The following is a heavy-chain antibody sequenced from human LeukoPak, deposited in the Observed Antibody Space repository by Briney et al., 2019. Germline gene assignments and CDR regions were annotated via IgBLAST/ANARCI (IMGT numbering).Heavy chain of an antibody. CDR2: IYYSGST. CDR1: GGSISSGDYY. D-gene: IGHD4-17*01. J-gene: IGHJ4*02. V-gene: IGHV4-30-4*01. Sequence: SQTLSLTCTVSGGSISSGDYYWSWIRQPPGKGLEWIGYIYYSGSTYYNPSLKSRVTISVDTSKNQFSLKLSSVTAAGTAVYYCAREGPTRVFDYWGQGTLVTVSS. CDR3: AREGPTRVFDY.